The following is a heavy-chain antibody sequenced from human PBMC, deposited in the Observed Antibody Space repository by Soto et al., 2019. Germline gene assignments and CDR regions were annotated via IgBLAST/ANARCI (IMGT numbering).Heavy chain of an antibody. CDR3: ARAITYYDFWSGYYPFDY. CDR2: INPSGGST. J-gene: IGHJ4*02. V-gene: IGHV1-46*01. Sequence: GASVKVSCKASGYTFTSYYMHWVRQAPGQGLEWVGIINPSGGSTSYAQKFQGRVTMTRDTSTSTAYMELRSLRSDDTAVYYCARAITYYDFWSGYYPFDYWGQGTLVTVSS. D-gene: IGHD3-3*01. CDR1: GYTFTSYY.